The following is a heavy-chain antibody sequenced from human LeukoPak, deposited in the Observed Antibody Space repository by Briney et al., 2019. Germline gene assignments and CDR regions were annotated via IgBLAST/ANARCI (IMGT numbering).Heavy chain of an antibody. J-gene: IGHJ4*02. CDR3: ASFTNTAFGY. CDR2: IIPIFGTA. CDR1: GGTFSSYA. V-gene: IGHV1-69*05. Sequence: GASVKVSXKASGGTFSSYAISWMRQAPGQGLEWMGGIIPIFGTANYAQKFQGRVTITTDESTSTAYMELSSLRSEDTAVYYCASFTNTAFGYWGQGTLVTVSS. D-gene: IGHD5-18*01.